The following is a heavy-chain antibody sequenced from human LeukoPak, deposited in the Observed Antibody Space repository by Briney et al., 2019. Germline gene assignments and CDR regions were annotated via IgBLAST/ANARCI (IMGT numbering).Heavy chain of an antibody. V-gene: IGHV3-53*01. Sequence: ETLSLTCAVYGGSFSGYYMSWVRQAPGKGLEWVSVIYSGGSTYYADSVKGRSTISRDNSKNTLYLQMNSLRAEDTAVYYCARNDAFDIWGQGTMVTVSS. CDR1: GGSFSGYY. CDR3: ARNDAFDI. CDR2: IYSGGST. J-gene: IGHJ3*02.